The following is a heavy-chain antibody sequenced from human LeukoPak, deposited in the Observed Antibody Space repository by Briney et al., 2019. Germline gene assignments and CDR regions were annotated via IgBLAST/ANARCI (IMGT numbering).Heavy chain of an antibody. J-gene: IGHJ4*02. CDR1: GYTLTLLS. V-gene: IGHV1-24*01. CDR3: AREVVVAASGWDFIDY. CDR2: FDPEDGET. D-gene: IGHD2-15*01. Sequence: ASVKVSCKVSGYTLTLLSMHWVRQAPGKGLEWMGGFDPEDGETIYAQKFQGRVTMTEDTSTDTAYMELSSLRSEDTAVYYCAREVVVAASGWDFIDYWGQGTLVTVSS.